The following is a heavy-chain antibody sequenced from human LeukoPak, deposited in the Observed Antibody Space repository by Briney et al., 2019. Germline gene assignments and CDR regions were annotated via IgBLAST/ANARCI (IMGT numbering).Heavy chain of an antibody. J-gene: IGHJ6*03. Sequence: PSETLSLTCTVSGGSISSYYWSWIRQPPGKGLEWIGYIYYSGSTNYNPSLKSRVTISVDTSKNQFSLKLSSVTAADTAVYYCARAITGYSSSWPPWEYYYMDVWGKGTTVTVSS. CDR1: GGSISSYY. CDR3: ARAITGYSSSWPPWEYYYMDV. V-gene: IGHV4-59*01. CDR2: IYYSGST. D-gene: IGHD6-13*01.